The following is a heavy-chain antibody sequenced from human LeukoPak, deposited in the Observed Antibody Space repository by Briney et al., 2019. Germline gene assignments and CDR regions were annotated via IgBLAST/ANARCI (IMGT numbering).Heavy chain of an antibody. CDR3: ASYVDTAMVG. CDR1: GGTFSSYT. CDR2: IIPIFGTA. Sequence: SVKVSCKASGGTFSSYTISWVPQAPGQGLEWMGGIIPIFGTANYAQKFQGRVTITADESTSTAYMELSSLRSEDTAVYYCASYVDTAMVGWGQGTLVTVSS. D-gene: IGHD5-18*01. V-gene: IGHV1-69*13. J-gene: IGHJ4*02.